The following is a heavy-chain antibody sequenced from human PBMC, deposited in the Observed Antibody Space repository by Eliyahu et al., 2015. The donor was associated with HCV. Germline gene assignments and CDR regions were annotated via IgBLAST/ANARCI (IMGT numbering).Heavy chain of an antibody. Sequence: QVQLVQSGAEVKKPGASVKVSCKASGXTFXSYXMHXVXXAPGQGLEWMGIINPSGGSTSYAQKFQGRVTMTRDTSTSTVYMELSSLRSEDTAVYYCARAQFLYYYGMDVWGQGTTVTVSS. V-gene: IGHV1-46*01. CDR3: ARAQFLYYYGMDV. CDR1: GXTFXSYX. CDR2: INPSGGST. D-gene: IGHD2-21*01. J-gene: IGHJ6*02.